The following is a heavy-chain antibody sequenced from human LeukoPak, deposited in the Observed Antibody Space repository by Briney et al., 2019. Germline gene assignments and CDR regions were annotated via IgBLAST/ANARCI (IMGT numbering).Heavy chain of an antibody. D-gene: IGHD2-2*01. CDR1: GYTFTGYY. Sequence: ASVKVSCKASGYTFTGYYMHWVRQAPGQGLEWMGWINPNSGGTNYAQKFQGRVTMTRDTSISTAYMELSRLRSDDTAAYYCARAANVLVVPAASKLPLDYWGQGTLVTVSS. CDR3: ARAANVLVVPAASKLPLDY. CDR2: INPNSGGT. V-gene: IGHV1-2*02. J-gene: IGHJ4*02.